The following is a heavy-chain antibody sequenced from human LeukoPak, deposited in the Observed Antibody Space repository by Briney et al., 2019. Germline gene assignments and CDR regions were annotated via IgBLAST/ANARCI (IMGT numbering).Heavy chain of an antibody. CDR2: IKSKTDGGTT. J-gene: IGHJ6*03. D-gene: IGHD3-22*01. V-gene: IGHV3-15*01. Sequence: GGSLRLSCAASGFTFSNAWMSWVRQAPGKGLEWVGRIKSKTDGGTTDYAAPVKGRFTISRDDSKNTLYLQMNSLKTEDTAVYYCTTGYRYDSSGYSDYYYYMDVWGKGTTVTVSS. CDR1: GFTFSNAW. CDR3: TTGYRYDSSGYSDYYYYMDV.